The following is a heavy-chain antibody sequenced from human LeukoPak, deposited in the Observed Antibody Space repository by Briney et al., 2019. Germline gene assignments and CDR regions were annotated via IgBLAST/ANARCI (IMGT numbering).Heavy chain of an antibody. CDR1: GFTFSSYA. J-gene: IGHJ4*02. Sequence: PGGSLRLSCAASGFTFSSYAMHWVRQAPGKGLEWVAVISYDGSNKYYADSVKGRFTISRDNSKNTLYLQMNSLRAEDTAVYYCARNVGCSSTSCYEGYYFDYWGQGTLVTVSS. D-gene: IGHD2-2*01. CDR2: ISYDGSNK. CDR3: ARNVGCSSTSCYEGYYFDY. V-gene: IGHV3-30-3*01.